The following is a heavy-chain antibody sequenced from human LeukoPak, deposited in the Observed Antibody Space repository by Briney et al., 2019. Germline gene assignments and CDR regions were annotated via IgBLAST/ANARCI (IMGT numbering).Heavy chain of an antibody. V-gene: IGHV3-21*01. CDR2: ISSSSSYI. D-gene: IGHD6-13*01. J-gene: IGHJ4*02. Sequence: GGSLRLSCAASGFTFSSYSMNWVRQAPGKGLEWVSSISSSSSYIYYADSVKGRFTISRDNAKNSLYLQMNSLRAEDTAVYYCARGSSSWYLYYFDYWGQGTLVTVSS. CDR3: ARGSSSWYLYYFDY. CDR1: GFTFSSYS.